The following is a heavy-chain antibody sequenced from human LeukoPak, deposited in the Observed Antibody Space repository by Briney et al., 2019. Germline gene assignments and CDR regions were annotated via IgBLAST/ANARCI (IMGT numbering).Heavy chain of an antibody. D-gene: IGHD3-22*01. CDR2: IYPGDSDT. V-gene: IGHV5-51*01. CDR1: GYSFTSYW. J-gene: IGHJ4*02. CDR3: ARHPNLYYYDSSGYSPLVDY. Sequence: GESLKISYKGSGYSFTSYWIGWVRQMPGKGLEWMGIIYPGDSDTRYSPSFQGQVTISADKSISTAYLQWSSLKASDTAMYYCARHPNLYYYDSSGYSPLVDYWGQGTLVTVSS.